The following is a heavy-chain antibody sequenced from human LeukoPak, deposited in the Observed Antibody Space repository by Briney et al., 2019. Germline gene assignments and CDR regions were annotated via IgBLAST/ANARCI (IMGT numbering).Heavy chain of an antibody. CDR1: GGSISSFSYY. V-gene: IGHV4-39*01. CDR3: ARLDYDRGDFDLRADAFDI. D-gene: IGHD3-16*01. Sequence: SETLSLTCSVSGGSISSFSYYWGSIRQPPGKGLEWIGSIYFGGRTYNNPSLKSRVTISVDTSKNQFSLRLRSVTAADTAVYYCARLDYDRGDFDLRADAFDIWGQGTLVAVSS. J-gene: IGHJ3*02. CDR2: IYFGGRT.